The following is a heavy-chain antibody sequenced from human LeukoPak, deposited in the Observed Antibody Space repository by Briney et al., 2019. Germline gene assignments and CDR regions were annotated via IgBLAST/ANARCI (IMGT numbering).Heavy chain of an antibody. V-gene: IGHV3-33*01. CDR1: GFTFSTYG. Sequence: PGGSLRLSCAASGFTFSTYGMHWVRQAPGKGLEWVAVIWYDGSNKYYADSVKGRFTISRDNSKNTPYLQMNSLRAEDTAVYYCARDRMIAAAGTYYYYGMDVWGQGTTVTVSS. D-gene: IGHD6-13*01. CDR3: ARDRMIAAAGTYYYYGMDV. CDR2: IWYDGSNK. J-gene: IGHJ6*02.